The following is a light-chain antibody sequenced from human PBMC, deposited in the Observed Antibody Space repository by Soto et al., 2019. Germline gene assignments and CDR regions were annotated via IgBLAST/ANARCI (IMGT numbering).Light chain of an antibody. V-gene: IGLV1-51*01. CDR1: SSNIGRNY. Sequence: QSVLTQPPSVSAAPGQTVTISCSGSSSNIGRNYVSWYQHLPGTAPKLLIYDNDKRPSGIPDRFSGSKSGTSATLGITGLQTGDEVDYYCGAWDNSLSVVVFGGGTKVTVL. CDR2: DND. CDR3: GAWDNSLSVVV. J-gene: IGLJ2*01.